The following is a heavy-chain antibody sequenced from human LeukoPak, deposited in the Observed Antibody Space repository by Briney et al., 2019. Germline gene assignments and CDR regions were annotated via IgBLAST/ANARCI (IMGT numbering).Heavy chain of an antibody. V-gene: IGHV3-23*01. CDR1: GFTFSSYA. J-gene: IGHJ4*02. D-gene: IGHD7-27*01. CDR3: VSGPYWGY. CDR2: ISGSGGST. Sequence: GGSLRLSCAASGFTFSSYAMSWVRQAPGKGLDWVSGISGSGGSTYYADSVKDRFTISRDNSKNTLYLQMIMLRAEDTAVYYCVSGPYWGYWGQGTLVTVSS.